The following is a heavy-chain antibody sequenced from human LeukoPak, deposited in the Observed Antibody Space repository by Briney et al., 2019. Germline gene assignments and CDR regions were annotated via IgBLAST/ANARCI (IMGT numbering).Heavy chain of an antibody. CDR1: GGSFTTSW. V-gene: IGHV4-34*01. J-gene: IGHJ6*03. D-gene: IGHD6-19*01. CDR3: QGVPLGYSSGWTSDYSYMDV. CDR2: INHRGST. Sequence: SETLSLTCAVYGGSFTTSWWSLIRQAPGKGLEWIGVINHRGSTNYNPSLKSRVTISLDTPNSQFSLSLSFLTAADTAMYYCQGVPLGYSSGWTSDYSYMDVWGKGTPVTVS.